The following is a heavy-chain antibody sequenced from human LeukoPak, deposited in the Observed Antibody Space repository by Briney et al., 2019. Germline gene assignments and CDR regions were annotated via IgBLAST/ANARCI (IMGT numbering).Heavy chain of an antibody. Sequence: SETLSLTCNVSGASVISHYWNWIRQPPGKGPECIGYIRYSGTTNYSPSLKSRLTMSVDTSNRQTSLTLSSVTAADTDVYYCGRDLGSVNDPWGQGTLVTVSS. CDR2: IRYSGTT. V-gene: IGHV4-59*02. D-gene: IGHD4-17*01. CDR1: GASVISHY. CDR3: GRDLGSVNDP. J-gene: IGHJ5*02.